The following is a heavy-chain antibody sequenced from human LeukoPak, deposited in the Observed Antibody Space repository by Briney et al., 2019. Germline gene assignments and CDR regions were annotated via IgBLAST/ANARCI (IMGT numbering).Heavy chain of an antibody. CDR3: AKDREYSSSWSPRGYYYYGMDV. J-gene: IGHJ6*02. CDR2: ISGSGGST. D-gene: IGHD6-13*01. V-gene: IGHV3-23*01. Sequence: GGSLRLSCAASGFTFSSYAMSWVRQAPGKGLEWVSAISGSGGSTYYADSVKGRFTISRDNSKNTLYLQMNSLRAEDTAVYYCAKDREYSSSWSPRGYYYYGMDVWGQGTTVTVSS. CDR1: GFTFSSYA.